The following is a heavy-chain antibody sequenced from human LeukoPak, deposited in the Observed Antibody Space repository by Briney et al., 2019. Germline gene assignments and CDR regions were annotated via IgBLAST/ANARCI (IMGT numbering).Heavy chain of an antibody. Sequence: ASVKVSCKASGYTFTGYYMHWVRQAPGQGLEWMGWISAYNGNTNYAQKLQGRVTMTTDTSTSTAYMELRSLRSDDTAVYYCARGGGYSSSNPYYYFDYWGQGTLVTVSS. J-gene: IGHJ4*02. V-gene: IGHV1-18*04. CDR3: ARGGGYSSSNPYYYFDY. CDR2: ISAYNGNT. D-gene: IGHD5-18*01. CDR1: GYTFTGYY.